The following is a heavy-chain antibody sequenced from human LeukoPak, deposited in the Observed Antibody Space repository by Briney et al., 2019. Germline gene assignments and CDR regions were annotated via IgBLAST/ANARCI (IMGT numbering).Heavy chain of an antibody. CDR3: ARLQGRGDNYLYF. Sequence: SETLSLTCTVSGDSISTYHWSWLRQPPGKGLEWIGYISYSGSTNYNPSLKTLKSRVTMSVDMSKHQLSLKVNAVTAADTAVYYSARLQGRGDNYLYFWGQGTLVSVSS. CDR1: GDSISTYH. CDR2: ISYSGST. J-gene: IGHJ4*03. D-gene: IGHD7-27*01. V-gene: IGHV4-59*08.